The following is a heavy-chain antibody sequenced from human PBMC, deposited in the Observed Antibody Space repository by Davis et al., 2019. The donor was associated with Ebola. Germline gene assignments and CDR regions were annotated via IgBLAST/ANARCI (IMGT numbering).Heavy chain of an antibody. CDR3: ARVAVALYYYGMDV. D-gene: IGHD4-23*01. CDR2: ISYDGSNK. J-gene: IGHJ6*02. CDR1: GFTFSSYG. Sequence: GESLKISCAASGFTFSSYGMHWVRQAPGKGLEWVAVISYDGSNKYYADSVKGRFTISRDNAKNSLYLQMNSLRAEDTAVYYCARVAVALYYYGMDVWGQETTVTVSS. V-gene: IGHV3-30*03.